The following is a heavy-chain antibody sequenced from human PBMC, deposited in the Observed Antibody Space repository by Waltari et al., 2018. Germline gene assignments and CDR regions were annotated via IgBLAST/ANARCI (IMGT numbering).Heavy chain of an antibody. V-gene: IGHV4-38-2*02. J-gene: IGHJ3*02. CDR3: ARVPRRSYNAFDI. CDR2: IYHSGST. CDR1: GYSISSGYY. Sequence: QVQLQESGPGLVKPSETLSLTCTVSGYSISSGYYWGWIRQPPGKGLEWIGSIYHSGSTYYNPSLKGRVTISVDTSKNQFSLKLSSVTAADTAVYYCARVPRRSYNAFDIWGQGTMVTVSS. D-gene: IGHD1-26*01.